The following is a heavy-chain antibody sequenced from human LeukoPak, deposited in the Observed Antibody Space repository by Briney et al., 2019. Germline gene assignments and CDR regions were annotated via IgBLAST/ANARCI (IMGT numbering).Heavy chain of an antibody. V-gene: IGHV1-2*02. CDR2: INPNSGGT. Sequence: ASVKVSCKASGYTFTGYYMHWVRQAPGQGLEWMGWINPNSGGTNYAQKLQGRVTMTTDTSTSTAYMELRSLRSDDTAVYYCARDYAFLEWLFNSDRAPASPDDAFDIWGQGTMVTVSS. D-gene: IGHD3-3*02. CDR3: ARDYAFLEWLFNSDRAPASPDDAFDI. J-gene: IGHJ3*02. CDR1: GYTFTGYY.